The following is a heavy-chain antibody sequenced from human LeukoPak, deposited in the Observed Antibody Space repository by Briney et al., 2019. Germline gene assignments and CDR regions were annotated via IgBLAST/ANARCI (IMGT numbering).Heavy chain of an antibody. CDR3: AIQGTTVTRPTNNWFDP. Sequence: SETLSLTCAVYGGSFSGYYWSWIRQPPGKGLEWIGEINHSGSTNYNPSLKSRVTISVDTSKNQFSLKLSSVTAADTAVYYCAIQGTTVTRPTNNWFDPWGQGTLVTVSS. V-gene: IGHV4-34*01. J-gene: IGHJ5*02. CDR1: GGSFSGYY. D-gene: IGHD4-17*01. CDR2: INHSGST.